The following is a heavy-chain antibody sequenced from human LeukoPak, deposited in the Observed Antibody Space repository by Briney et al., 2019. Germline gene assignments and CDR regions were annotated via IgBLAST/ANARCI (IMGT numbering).Heavy chain of an antibody. V-gene: IGHV3-74*01. Sequence: GGSLRLSCVVSGFSFSDYWMHWVRKAPGKGLVWVLGIKTDGSDRRYADFVKGRFTISRDNAKNTLYLQMNSLRAEDTAVYYCIRDFLTVTTNDYWGQGTLVTVSS. D-gene: IGHD4-11*01. CDR2: IKTDGSDR. CDR1: GFSFSDYW. J-gene: IGHJ4*02. CDR3: IRDFLTVTTNDY.